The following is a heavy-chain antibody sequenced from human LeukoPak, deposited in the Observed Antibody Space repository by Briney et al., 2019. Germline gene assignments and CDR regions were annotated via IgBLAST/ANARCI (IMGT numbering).Heavy chain of an antibody. V-gene: IGHV4-4*02. J-gene: IGHJ6*02. CDR2: INHSGST. Sequence: PSETLSLTCAVSGGSTSSSNWWSWVRQPPGKGLEWIGEINHSGSTNYNPSLKRRVTISVDKSKNQFSLKLSFVTAADTAVYYCARASYGMDVWGQGTTVTVS. CDR3: ARASYGMDV. CDR1: GGSTSSSNW.